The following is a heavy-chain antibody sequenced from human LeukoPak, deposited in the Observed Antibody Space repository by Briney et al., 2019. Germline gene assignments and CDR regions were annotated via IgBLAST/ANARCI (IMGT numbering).Heavy chain of an antibody. J-gene: IGHJ4*02. CDR3: TTKIDY. CDR2: IRRKAKSYAT. Sequence: AGGSLRLSCAASGFTFSGSAMHWVRQASGKGLEWVGRIRRKAKSYATAYAAWVKGRFSISRDDSKNTAYLQMNSLKTEDTAVYYCTTKIDYWGQGTLVTVSS. V-gene: IGHV3-73*01. CDR1: GFTFSGSA.